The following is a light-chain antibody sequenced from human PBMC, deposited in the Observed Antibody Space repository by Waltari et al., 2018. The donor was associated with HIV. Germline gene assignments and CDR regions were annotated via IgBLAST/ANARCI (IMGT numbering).Light chain of an antibody. Sequence: QSALTQPASVSGSPGQSITISCTGASSDVGCYDCISWYQQHPGKAPRLIIYEVTNRPSGFSNRFFGSKSANPASLTISGLQADDEADYYCSYTGTNSLHFGGGTKVTVL. J-gene: IGLJ2*01. V-gene: IGLV2-14*01. CDR1: SSDVGCYDC. CDR2: EVT. CDR3: SYTGTNSLH.